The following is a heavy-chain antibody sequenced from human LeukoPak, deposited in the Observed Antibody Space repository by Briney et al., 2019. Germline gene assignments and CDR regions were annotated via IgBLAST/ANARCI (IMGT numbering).Heavy chain of an antibody. CDR2: ISYDGSNK. Sequence: GGSLRLSCAASGFTFSSYAMHWVRQAPGKGLEWVAVISYDGSNKYYADSVKGRFTISRDNSKNTLYLQMNSLRAEDTAIYYCVRDSYYAFDIWGQGTVVAVSS. CDR3: VRDSYYAFDI. J-gene: IGHJ3*02. CDR1: GFTFSSYA. D-gene: IGHD2-8*01. V-gene: IGHV3-30-3*01.